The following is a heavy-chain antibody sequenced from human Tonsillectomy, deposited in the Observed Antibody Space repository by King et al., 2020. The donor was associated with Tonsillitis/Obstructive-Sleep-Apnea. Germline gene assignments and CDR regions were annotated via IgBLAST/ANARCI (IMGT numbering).Heavy chain of an antibody. CDR2: IYYSGST. V-gene: IGHV4-59*01. Sequence: LQLQESGPGLVKPSETLSLTCTVSGGSISSYYWSWIRQPPGKGLEWSGYIYYSGSTNYNPSVKSRVTISVDTSKNQVSLKLTSVTAADTAVYYCARDMVLEAGGDAFDIWGPGAMVTVSS. D-gene: IGHD2-8*01. CDR3: ARDMVLEAGGDAFDI. J-gene: IGHJ3*02. CDR1: GGSISSYY.